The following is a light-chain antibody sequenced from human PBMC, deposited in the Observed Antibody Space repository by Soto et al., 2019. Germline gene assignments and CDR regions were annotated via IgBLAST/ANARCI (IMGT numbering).Light chain of an antibody. CDR3: SSYAGNNIYYV. J-gene: IGLJ1*01. V-gene: IGLV2-8*01. CDR2: EVS. CDR1: SNDVGGYNF. Sequence: QSVLTQPPSASGSPGQSVTISCTGTSNDVGGYNFVSWYQQHPGKAPKLMIFEVSKRPSGVPDRFSGSKSGSTASLTVPGFQAEDEADYYCSSYAGNNIYYVFGTGTKVTVL.